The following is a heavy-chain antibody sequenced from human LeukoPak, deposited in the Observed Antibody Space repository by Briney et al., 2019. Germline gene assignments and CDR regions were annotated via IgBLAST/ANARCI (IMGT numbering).Heavy chain of an antibody. CDR3: ARDRGNYDAFDI. Sequence: SETLSLTCTVSGGSISSYYWSWIRQPAGKGLEGIGRINTSGSTNYNPSLKSRVTMSVDTSKNQLSLKLSSVTAADTAVYYCARDRGNYDAFDIWGQGTMVTVSS. D-gene: IGHD3-10*01. CDR2: INTSGST. CDR1: GGSISSYY. V-gene: IGHV4-4*07. J-gene: IGHJ3*02.